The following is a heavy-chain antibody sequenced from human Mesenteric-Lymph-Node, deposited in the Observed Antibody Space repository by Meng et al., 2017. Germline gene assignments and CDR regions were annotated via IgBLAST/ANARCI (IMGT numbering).Heavy chain of an antibody. Sequence: KVSCKGSGHYFGTYWIGWVRQMPGRGLDWMGSIYFGDSKTRYSPSFQGQVSISADLSISTAYLQWSSLKASDTAMYYCARPLGRDGYNLALDYWGQGTLVTVSS. D-gene: IGHD5-24*01. CDR1: GHYFGTYW. V-gene: IGHV5-51*01. CDR2: IYFGDSKT. J-gene: IGHJ4*02. CDR3: ARPLGRDGYNLALDY.